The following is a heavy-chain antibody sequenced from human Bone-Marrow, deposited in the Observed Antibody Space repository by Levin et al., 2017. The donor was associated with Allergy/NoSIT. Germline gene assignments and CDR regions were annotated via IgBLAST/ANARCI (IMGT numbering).Heavy chain of an antibody. CDR2: INPNSGGT. V-gene: IGHV1-2*02. J-gene: IGHJ3*02. CDR1: GYTFTGYY. D-gene: IGHD3-9*01. Sequence: GESLKISCKASGYTFTGYYMHWVRQAPGQGLEWMGWINPNSGGTNYAQKFQGRVTMTRDTSISTAYMELSRLRSDDTAVYYCARVAAGNYDILTGEASDAFDIWGQGTMVTVSS. CDR3: ARVAAGNYDILTGEASDAFDI.